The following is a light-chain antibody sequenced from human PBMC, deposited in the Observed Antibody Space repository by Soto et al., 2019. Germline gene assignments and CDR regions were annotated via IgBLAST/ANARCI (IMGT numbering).Light chain of an antibody. CDR1: QSLLHITGETF. J-gene: IGKJ5*01. V-gene: IGKV2D-29*02. CDR3: RQSTQLHPT. Sequence: DVVMTQTPLSLSVAPGQPASISCKSSQSLLHITGETFLFWYLQKPGQSPQLLIYEVSTRVYGVPDRFSGSGSGTEFTLELSRVETDDVGIYYCRQSTQLHPTFGQGTRRGIE. CDR2: EVS.